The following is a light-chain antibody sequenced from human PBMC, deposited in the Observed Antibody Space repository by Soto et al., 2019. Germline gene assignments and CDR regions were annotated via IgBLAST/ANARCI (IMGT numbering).Light chain of an antibody. Sequence: DIPLTQSPSFLSASLGDRVTITCRASQDISSFLAWYQQKPGKAPKLLIYAASTLQSGVPSRFSGSGSGTEFSLTISSLQPEDFATYYCQQINTYPPWTFGQGTKVEIK. CDR2: AAS. J-gene: IGKJ1*01. V-gene: IGKV1-9*01. CDR1: QDISSF. CDR3: QQINTYPPWT.